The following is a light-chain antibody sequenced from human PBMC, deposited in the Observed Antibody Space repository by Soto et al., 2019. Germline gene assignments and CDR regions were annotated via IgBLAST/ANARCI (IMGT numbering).Light chain of an antibody. Sequence: QSVLTQPPSASGTPGQRVTISCSGSSSNIGSNTVNWYQQLPGTAPKLLIYSNNQRPSGVPDRFSGSKSGTSASLAISGLQSEDEADYYCAAWDDSMNGDVFRTWPKVKVL. CDR3: AAWDDSMNGDV. CDR2: SNN. J-gene: IGLJ1*01. V-gene: IGLV1-44*01. CDR1: SSNIGSNT.